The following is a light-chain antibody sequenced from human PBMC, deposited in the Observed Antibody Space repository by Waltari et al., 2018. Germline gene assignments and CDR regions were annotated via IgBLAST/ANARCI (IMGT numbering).Light chain of an antibody. J-gene: IGKJ1*01. CDR3: QQGSKWPRT. V-gene: IGKV3-11*01. CDR2: NAS. CDR1: QSVSNY. Sequence: EILMTQSPATLSLSPGERATLPCRASQSVSNYLAWYQQRPGQAPRLLIYNASNRVTGIPDRFSGSGSGTDFTLIISSLEPEDIAVYYCQQGSKWPRTFGQGTKVEIK.